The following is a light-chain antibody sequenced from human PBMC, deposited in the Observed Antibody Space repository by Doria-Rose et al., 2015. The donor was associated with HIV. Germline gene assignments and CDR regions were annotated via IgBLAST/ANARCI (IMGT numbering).Light chain of an antibody. CDR3: QQDYSGYT. Sequence: VLTHSPDSLAVSLGEWATINCKSSQSVLYRSNNKNYLDRYQHKPGQTPKLLIFWASTRESGVTDRYSGGGSGTDFTITSSGLQAEDVADYYYQQDYSGYTGGQGTKLESK. J-gene: IGKJ2*01. CDR1: QSVLYRSNNKNY. V-gene: IGKV4-1*01. CDR2: WAS.